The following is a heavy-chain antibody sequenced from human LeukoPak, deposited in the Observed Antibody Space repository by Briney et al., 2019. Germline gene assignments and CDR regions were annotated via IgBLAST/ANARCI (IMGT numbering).Heavy chain of an antibody. Sequence: GGSLRLSCAASGFTFSSYGMHWVRQAPGKGLEWVAFIRYDGSNKYYADSVKGRFTISRDNSKNTLYLQMNSLRAEDTAVYYCAKDRLAAFWGYFDYWGQGTLVTVSS. J-gene: IGHJ4*02. V-gene: IGHV3-30*02. CDR3: AKDRLAAFWGYFDY. CDR2: IRYDGSNK. CDR1: GFTFSSYG. D-gene: IGHD6-6*01.